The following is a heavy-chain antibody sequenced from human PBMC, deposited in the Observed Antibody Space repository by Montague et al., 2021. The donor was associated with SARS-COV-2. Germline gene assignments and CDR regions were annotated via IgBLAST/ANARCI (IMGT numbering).Heavy chain of an antibody. CDR2: IYYSGGT. CDR1: GGSISSSSCY. CDR3: ARVGRQQLVRLSGMDV. J-gene: IGHJ6*02. V-gene: IGHV4-39*07. D-gene: IGHD6-13*01. Sequence: ETLSLTCTVSGGSISSSSCYWGWIRQPPGKGLEWIGSIYYSGGTYYNPSLKSRVTISVDTSKNQFSLKLSSVTAADTAVYYCARVGRQQLVRLSGMDVWGQGTTVTVSS.